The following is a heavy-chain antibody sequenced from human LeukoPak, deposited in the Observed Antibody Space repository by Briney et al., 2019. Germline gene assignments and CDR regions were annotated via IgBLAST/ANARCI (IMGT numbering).Heavy chain of an antibody. Sequence: GGSLRLSCAASGFTFSSYSMNWVRQAPGKGLEWVSYISSSSSTIYYADSVKGRFTISRDNAKNSLYLQMNSLRAEDTAAYYCARDLDIVVVPAAKGDYWGQGTLVTVSS. D-gene: IGHD2-2*03. V-gene: IGHV3-48*01. CDR2: ISSSSSTI. CDR3: ARDLDIVVVPAAKGDY. J-gene: IGHJ4*02. CDR1: GFTFSSYS.